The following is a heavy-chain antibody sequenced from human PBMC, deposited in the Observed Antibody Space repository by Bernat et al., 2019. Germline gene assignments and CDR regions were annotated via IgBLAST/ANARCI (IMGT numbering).Heavy chain of an antibody. V-gene: IGHV2-26*01. J-gene: IGHJ4*02. CDR1: GFSLSEAGMG. D-gene: IGHD6-19*01. CDR3: ARDSPSGPYVFDY. CDR2: IFSSDGK. Sequence: QVTLKESGPVLVKPTETLTLTCTVSGFSLSEAGMGVSWIRQPPGTALEWLAHIFSSDGKSFSRSLKSRLTISQDTSKSQVVLTMTNMDPVDTATYYCARDSPSGPYVFDYWGQGTLVTVSS.